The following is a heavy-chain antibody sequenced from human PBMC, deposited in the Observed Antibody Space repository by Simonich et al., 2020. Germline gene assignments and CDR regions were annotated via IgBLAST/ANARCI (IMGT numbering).Heavy chain of an antibody. CDR3: ARPLGIVWAFDI. V-gene: IGHV4-34*01. CDR2: INHRGST. CDR1: GGSFSGYY. J-gene: IGHJ3*02. D-gene: IGHD3-16*01. Sequence: QVQLQQWGAGLLKPSETLSLTCAVYGGSFSGYYWSWIRQPPGKGLEWIGEINHRGSTNHNPSLKSRVTISVDTSKNQFSLKLSSVTAADTAVYYCARPLGIVWAFDIWGQGTMVTVSS.